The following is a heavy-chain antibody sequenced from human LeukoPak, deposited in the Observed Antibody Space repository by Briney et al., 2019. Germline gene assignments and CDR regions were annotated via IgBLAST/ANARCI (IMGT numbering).Heavy chain of an antibody. V-gene: IGHV3-30*02. Sequence: TGGSLRLSCTASGFTFSNHGMHWVRQAPGKGLEWVAFIRYDGITKYYADSVKGRFTISRDNSKNTLYLQMNSLRPEDTAVYYCARDLYDILTGYYNNEDYMDVWGKGTTVTVSS. D-gene: IGHD3-9*01. CDR3: ARDLYDILTGYYNNEDYMDV. CDR1: GFTFSNHG. CDR2: IRYDGITK. J-gene: IGHJ6*03.